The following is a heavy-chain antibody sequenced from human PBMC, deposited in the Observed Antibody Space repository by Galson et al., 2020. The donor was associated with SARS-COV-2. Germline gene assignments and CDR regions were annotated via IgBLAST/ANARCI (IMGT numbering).Heavy chain of an antibody. CDR3: AHSRGGGRGYCSGGRCYGSGDYFAY. J-gene: IGHJ4*02. Sequence: ESGPTLVKPTQTLPLACTFSGFSLTTSGVGVGWIRQPPGEALEWHALLYWNGDKRFSSSLKSRLTIIKDTSNNQVVLIMTNMGSVDTATYYCAHSRGGGRGYCSGGRCYGSGDYFAYWGQGSPVTVAS. V-gene: IGHV2-5*01. CDR1: GFSLTTSGVG. D-gene: IGHD2-15*01. CDR2: LYWNGDK.